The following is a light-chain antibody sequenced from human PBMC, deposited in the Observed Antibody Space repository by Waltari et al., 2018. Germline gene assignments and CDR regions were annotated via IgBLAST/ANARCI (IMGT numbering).Light chain of an antibody. CDR1: ALPRKY. CDR3: LSADSSGTSKV. CDR2: KDT. Sequence: SYELTQPPSVSVSPGQTARITCHGDALPRKYASWYQQKPGQAPVLIIDKDTQRPSGIPERFSGSSSGTTVTMTISGVQAEDEADYYCLSADSSGTSKVFGGGTKLTVL. J-gene: IGLJ3*02. V-gene: IGLV3-25*03.